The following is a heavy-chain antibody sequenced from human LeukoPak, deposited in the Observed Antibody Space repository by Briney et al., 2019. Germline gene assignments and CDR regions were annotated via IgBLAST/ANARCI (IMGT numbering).Heavy chain of an antibody. CDR2: INPNSGGT. V-gene: IGHV1-2*06. J-gene: IGHJ3*02. D-gene: IGHD3-22*01. Sequence: VASVNVSCKASGYTFTGYYMHWVRQAPGQGLEWMGRINPNSGGTNYAQKSQGRVTMTRDTSISTAYMELSRLRSDDTAVYYCARVGYYDSSGYVGAFDIWGQGTMVTVSS. CDR1: GYTFTGYY. CDR3: ARVGYYDSSGYVGAFDI.